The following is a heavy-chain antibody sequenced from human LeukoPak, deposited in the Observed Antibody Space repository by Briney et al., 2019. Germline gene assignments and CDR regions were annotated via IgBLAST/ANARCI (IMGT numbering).Heavy chain of an antibody. D-gene: IGHD6-13*01. CDR1: GYTFTSYG. CDR3: ARASSAGDSSSWYY. Sequence: GASVKVSCKASGYTFTSYGISWVRQAPGQGLEWMGGIDPYNGNTNYAQKFQGRVTMTTDTSTRTAYMELRTLRFDDTAVYYCARASSAGDSSSWYYWGQGTLVTVSS. CDR2: IDPYNGNT. J-gene: IGHJ4*02. V-gene: IGHV1-18*01.